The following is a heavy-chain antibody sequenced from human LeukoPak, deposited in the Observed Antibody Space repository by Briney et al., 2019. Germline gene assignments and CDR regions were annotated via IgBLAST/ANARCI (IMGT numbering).Heavy chain of an antibody. CDR3: ARAQGRGSMAFYFDY. D-gene: IGHD2/OR15-2a*01. Sequence: SETLSLTCTVSGGSISSYYWSWIRQPPGKGLEWIGYIFYSESTNYNPTLKSRVTMSIDTSKNQFSLKLSSVTAADTAVYYCARAQGRGSMAFYFDYWGQGTLVTVSS. CDR1: GGSISSYY. J-gene: IGHJ4*02. V-gene: IGHV4-59*01. CDR2: IFYSEST.